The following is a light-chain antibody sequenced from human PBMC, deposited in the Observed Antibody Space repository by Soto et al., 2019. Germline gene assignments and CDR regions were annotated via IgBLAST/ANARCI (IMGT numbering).Light chain of an antibody. CDR2: EVN. V-gene: IGLV2-23*02. CDR3: CSYAGSTTFVV. Sequence: QSALTQPASVSGSPGQSITISCTGTSSDVGSYNLVSWYQQHPGKAHQLMIYEVNKRPSGVSNRLSGSKSGNTASLTISGLQAEDEADYYCCSYAGSTTFVVFGTGTKVTVL. CDR1: SSDVGSYNL. J-gene: IGLJ1*01.